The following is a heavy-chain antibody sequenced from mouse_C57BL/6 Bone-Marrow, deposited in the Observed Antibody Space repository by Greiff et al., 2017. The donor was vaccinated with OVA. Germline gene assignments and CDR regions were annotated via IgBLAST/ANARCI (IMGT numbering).Heavy chain of an antibody. J-gene: IGHJ2*02. CDR2: IYPSDSET. CDR3: ARFTTVAH. CDR1: GYTFTSYW. V-gene: IGHV1-61*01. D-gene: IGHD1-1*01. Sequence: VQLQQPGAELVRPGSSVKLSCKASGYTFTSYWMDWVKQRPGQGLEWIGNIYPSDSETHYNQKFKDKATLTVDKSSSTAYMQLSRLTSERSAVYYCARFTTVAHWGQGTSLTVSS.